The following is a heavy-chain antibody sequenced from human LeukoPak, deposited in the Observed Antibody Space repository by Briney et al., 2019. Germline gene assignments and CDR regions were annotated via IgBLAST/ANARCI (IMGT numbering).Heavy chain of an antibody. D-gene: IGHD4-17*01. V-gene: IGHV4-31*03. CDR2: INYRGSA. CDR3: AAPVTTVTTAAFDI. J-gene: IGHJ3*02. Sequence: PSPSLSLTCTVSGGSISSVDYYWSWNRQYPGKGLEWIGYINYRGSAYYNPSLKSRVTISVDTSKNQFSLKLTSVTAADTAVYYCAAPVTTVTTAAFDIWGQGTMVTVSS. CDR1: GGSISSVDYY.